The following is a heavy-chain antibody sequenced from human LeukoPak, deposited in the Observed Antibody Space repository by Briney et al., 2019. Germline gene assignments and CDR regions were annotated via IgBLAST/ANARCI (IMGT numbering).Heavy chain of an antibody. J-gene: IGHJ6*03. CDR2: MNPNSGNT. D-gene: IGHD2-2*01. CDR1: GYTFTSYD. Sequence: ASVKVSCKASGYTFTSYDINWVRQATGQGLEWMGWMNPNSGNTGYAQKFQGRVTMTRNTSISTAYMELSSLRSEDTAVHYCARGGTSPTYYYYMDVWGKGTTVTVSS. V-gene: IGHV1-8*01. CDR3: ARGGTSPTYYYYMDV.